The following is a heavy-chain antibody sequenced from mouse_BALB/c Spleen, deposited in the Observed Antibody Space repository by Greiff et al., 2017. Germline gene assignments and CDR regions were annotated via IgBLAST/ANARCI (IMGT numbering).Heavy chain of an antibody. D-gene: IGHD1-1*01. J-gene: IGHJ2*01. CDR3: ARNPILYYGSSPYYFDY. CDR1: GYTFTSYW. Sequence: VQLQQSGAELARPGASVKLSCKASGYTFTSYWMQWVKQRPGQGLEWIGAIYPGDGDTRYTQKFKGKATLTADKSSSTAYMQLSSLASEDSAVYYCARNPILYYGSSPYYFDYWGQGTTLTVSS. CDR2: IYPGDGDT. V-gene: IGHV1-87*01.